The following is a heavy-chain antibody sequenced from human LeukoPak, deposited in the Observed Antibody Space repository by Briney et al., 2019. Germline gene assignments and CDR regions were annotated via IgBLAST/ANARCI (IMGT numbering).Heavy chain of an antibody. CDR1: GFTFSSYD. V-gene: IGHV3-13*01. CDR2: ITTSGDR. CDR3: AREACNGNSCYLLDY. Sequence: GGSPRLSCAASGFTFSSYDMHWVRQATGKGLEWVSTITTSGDRYYPGSVKGRFTISRENAKNSLYLQMNSLRAGDTAMYYCAREACNGNSCYLLDYWGQGTLVTVSS. D-gene: IGHD2-15*01. J-gene: IGHJ4*02.